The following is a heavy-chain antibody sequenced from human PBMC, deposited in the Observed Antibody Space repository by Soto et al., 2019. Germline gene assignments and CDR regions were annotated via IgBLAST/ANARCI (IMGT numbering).Heavy chain of an antibody. Sequence: QVQLVESGGGLVKPGGSLRLSCAASGFTFSDYYMSWIRQAPGKGLEWVSYISSSISYTNYADSVKGRFTISRDTAKNSLYLQMNSLRAEDTAVYYCARIGAQWLDFDYWGQGTLVTVSS. J-gene: IGHJ4*02. D-gene: IGHD6-19*01. CDR2: ISSSISYT. V-gene: IGHV3-11*06. CDR3: ARIGAQWLDFDY. CDR1: GFTFSDYY.